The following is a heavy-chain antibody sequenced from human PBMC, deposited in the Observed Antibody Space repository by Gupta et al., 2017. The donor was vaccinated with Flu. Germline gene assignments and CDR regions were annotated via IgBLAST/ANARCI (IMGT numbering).Heavy chain of an antibody. CDR2: INWSGAST. D-gene: IGHD2-15*01. V-gene: IGHV3-20*04. CDR1: GFAYDDHG. J-gene: IGHJ2*01. Sequence: EEELVESGGGVVRPGGSLRPSCAASGFAYDDHGMSWVRQVPGKGLQWVAGINWSGASTGYPDSVKGRFIISRDNARRSLHLQMNSLRVEDTALYYCARVMGAATNWYFDLWGRGTLVTVSS. CDR3: ARVMGAATNWYFDL.